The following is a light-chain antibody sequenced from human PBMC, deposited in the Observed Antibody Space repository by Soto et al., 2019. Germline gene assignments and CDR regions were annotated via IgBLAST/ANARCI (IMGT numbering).Light chain of an antibody. J-gene: IGKJ2*01. CDR1: QNVRYN. CDR2: GAS. Sequence: EIVLTQSPATLSVSPGERATLSCRASQNVRYNLAWYQQKPGLAPRLLIYGASTRAIDIPPRVSGSGSGTEFTLTINSLQSEDFAVYYCHQYNSWFTFGQGTKLEIK. V-gene: IGKV3-15*01. CDR3: HQYNSWFT.